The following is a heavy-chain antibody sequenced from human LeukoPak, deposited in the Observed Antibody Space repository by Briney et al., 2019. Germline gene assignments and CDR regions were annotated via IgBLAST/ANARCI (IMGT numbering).Heavy chain of an antibody. CDR3: ARDGDIVVVQACYYYYMDV. Sequence: ASVKVSXKASGYTFTGYYMHWVRQAPGQGLEWMGWINPNSGGTNYAQKFQGRVTMTRDTSISTAYMELSRLRSDDTAVYYCARDGDIVVVQACYYYYMDVWGKGTTVTVSS. CDR2: INPNSGGT. V-gene: IGHV1-2*02. CDR1: GYTFTGYY. D-gene: IGHD2-2*01. J-gene: IGHJ6*03.